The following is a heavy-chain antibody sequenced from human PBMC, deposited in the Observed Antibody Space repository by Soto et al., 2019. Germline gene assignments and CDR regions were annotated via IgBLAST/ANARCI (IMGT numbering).Heavy chain of an antibody. CDR3: AREGPIAAAGSFDY. D-gene: IGHD6-13*01. CDR1: GGTFSSYA. V-gene: IGHV1-69*01. CDR2: IIPIFGTA. Sequence: QVQLVQSGAEVKKPGSSVKVSCKASGGTFSSYAISWVRQAPGQGLEWMGGIIPIFGTANYAQKFQGRVTITADESTSTDYMELSSLRSEDTAVYYCAREGPIAAAGSFDYWGQGTLVTVSS. J-gene: IGHJ4*02.